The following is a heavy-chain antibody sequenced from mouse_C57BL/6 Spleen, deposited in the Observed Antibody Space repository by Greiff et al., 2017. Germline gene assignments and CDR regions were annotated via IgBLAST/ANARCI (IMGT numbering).Heavy chain of an antibody. CDR3: TRLGNCDYAMDY. V-gene: IGHV5-9-1*02. CDR2: ISSGGDYI. CDR1: GFTFSSYA. Sequence: EVQRVESGEGLVKPGGSLKLSCAASGFTFSSYAMSWVRQTPGKRLEWVGYISSGGDYIYYADTVKGRLTISLDNARHTLYLQMSSLKSEDTAMYYCTRLGNCDYAMDYWGQGTSVTVSS. J-gene: IGHJ4*01. D-gene: IGHD2-1*01.